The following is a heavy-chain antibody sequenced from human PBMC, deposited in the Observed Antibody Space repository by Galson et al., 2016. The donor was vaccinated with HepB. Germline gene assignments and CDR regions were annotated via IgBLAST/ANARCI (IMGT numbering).Heavy chain of an antibody. CDR3: AKDPFYDYVWGSYLQN. V-gene: IGHV3-30*18. CDR2: ISYDGSKK. CDR1: GFTFSSYA. J-gene: IGHJ4*02. D-gene: IGHD3-16*02. Sequence: SLRLSCAASGFTFSSYAMHWVRQAPGKGLEWVAVISYDGSKKYYADSVKGRYTISRDNSRNTLYLQVNSLRAEDTAVYYCAKDPFYDYVWGSYLQNWGQGTLVIVSS.